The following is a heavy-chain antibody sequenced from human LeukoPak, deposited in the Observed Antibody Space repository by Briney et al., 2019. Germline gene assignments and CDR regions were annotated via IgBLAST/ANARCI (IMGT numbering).Heavy chain of an antibody. D-gene: IGHD6-6*01. CDR1: GGSVSSNY. V-gene: IGHV4-59*02. J-gene: IGHJ4*02. CDR3: AHSSSSLPTDS. CDR2: IYYTGST. Sequence: KPSETLSLTCTVSGGSVSSNYWSWIRQPPGKGLQWIGHIYYTGSTNYNPSLKSRVTISLDTSKNQFSLKVTSVTAADTAVYYCAHSSSSLPTDSWGQGNLVVVSS.